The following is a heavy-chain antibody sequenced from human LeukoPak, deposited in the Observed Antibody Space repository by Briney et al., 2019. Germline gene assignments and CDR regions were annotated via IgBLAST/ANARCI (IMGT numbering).Heavy chain of an antibody. CDR2: INSDGSST. V-gene: IGHV3-74*01. J-gene: IGHJ4*02. CDR1: GFTFSSYW. D-gene: IGHD3-10*01. CDR3: AKYYYDSGSYPDS. Sequence: GGSLRLSCAASGFTFSSYWMHWVRQAPGKGLVWVPRINSDGSSTSYADSVRGRFTISRDNSKNTLYLQMSSLRAEDTAVYYCAKYYYDSGSYPDSWGQGTLVTVSS.